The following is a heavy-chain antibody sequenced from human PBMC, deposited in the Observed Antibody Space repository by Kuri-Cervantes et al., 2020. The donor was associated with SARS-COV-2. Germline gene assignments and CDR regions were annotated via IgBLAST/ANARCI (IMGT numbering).Heavy chain of an antibody. J-gene: IGHJ4*02. Sequence: SVKVSCKASGGTFSSYAISWVRQAPGQGLEWMGRIIPILGIANYAQKFQGRVTITADKSTSTAYMELSSLRSEDTAVYYCAREIPSAAGDDYRGQGTLVTVSS. CDR3: AREIPSAAGDDY. CDR2: IIPILGIA. D-gene: IGHD6-13*01. CDR1: GGTFSSYA. V-gene: IGHV1-69*04.